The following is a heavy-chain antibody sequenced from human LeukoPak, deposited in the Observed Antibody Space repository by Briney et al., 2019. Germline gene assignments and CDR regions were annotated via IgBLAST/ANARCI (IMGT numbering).Heavy chain of an antibody. V-gene: IGHV3-7*05. Sequence: GGSLRLSCAASGFTFSSYWMSWVRQAPGKGLQWVANIKQDGSEKYYVDSVKGRFTISRDNAKNSLYLQMNSLRAEDTAVYYCATTKTTLYYFDYWGQGTLVTVSS. J-gene: IGHJ4*02. D-gene: IGHD1-7*01. CDR1: GFTFSSYW. CDR2: IKQDGSEK. CDR3: ATTKTTLYYFDY.